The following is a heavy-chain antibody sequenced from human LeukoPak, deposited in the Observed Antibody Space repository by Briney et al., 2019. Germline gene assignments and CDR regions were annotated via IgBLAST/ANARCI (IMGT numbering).Heavy chain of an antibody. D-gene: IGHD2-15*01. CDR2: INHSGST. CDR1: GGSFSGYY. Sequence: SETLSLTCAVYGGSFSGYYWSWIRQPPGKGLEWIGEINHSGSTNYNPSLESRVTISVDPSKNQFSLKLSSVTAADTAVYYCARRYCSGGSCYSQAFDYWGQGTLVTVSS. J-gene: IGHJ4*02. V-gene: IGHV4-34*01. CDR3: ARRYCSGGSCYSQAFDY.